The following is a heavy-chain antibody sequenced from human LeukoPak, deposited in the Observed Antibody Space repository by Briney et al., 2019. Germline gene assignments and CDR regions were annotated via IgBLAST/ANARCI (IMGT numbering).Heavy chain of an antibody. CDR1: DDSFSSNDYN. D-gene: IGHD3-22*01. CDR3: ARRNMIVVALDY. CDR2: IYHSGTA. Sequence: SDTLSLTCTVSDDSFSSNDYNWLCLPQPPGKALVWIGTIYHSGTAYYPPSLKSRVTLSLEASKSQFPLNVPSVTATDTAMYFCARRNMIVVALDYWGQGILVALSS. V-gene: IGHV4-39*01. J-gene: IGHJ4*02.